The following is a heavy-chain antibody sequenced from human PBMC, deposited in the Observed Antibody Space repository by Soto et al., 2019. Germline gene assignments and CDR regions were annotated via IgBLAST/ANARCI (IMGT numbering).Heavy chain of an antibody. CDR1: GFTFSTYN. CDR3: AREDGIVGATSAFDY. J-gene: IGHJ4*02. D-gene: IGHD1-26*01. Sequence: EVLLVESGGGLVKPGGSLRLSCAASGFTFSTYNMNWVRQAPGKGLEWVSSINGRGNYIYYTDAVMGRFTISIDNAKTSLYLQMTSLRAEDTAVYYCAREDGIVGATSAFDYWGQGTLVTVSS. CDR2: INGRGNYI. V-gene: IGHV3-21*01.